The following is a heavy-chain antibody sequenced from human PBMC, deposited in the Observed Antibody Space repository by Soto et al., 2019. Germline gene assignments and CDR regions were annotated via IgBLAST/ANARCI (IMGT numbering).Heavy chain of an antibody. CDR1: GVTFSSYA. V-gene: IGHV3-30-3*01. Sequence: GWALRLSSAASGVTFSSYAMHWVRQAPGKGLEWVAVISYDGSNKYYADSVKGRFTISRDNSKNTLYLQMNSLRAEDTAVYYCARDHAPHFLEWLYGYYYYGMDVWGQGTTVTVSS. CDR3: ARDHAPHFLEWLYGYYYYGMDV. CDR2: ISYDGSNK. D-gene: IGHD3-3*01. J-gene: IGHJ6*02.